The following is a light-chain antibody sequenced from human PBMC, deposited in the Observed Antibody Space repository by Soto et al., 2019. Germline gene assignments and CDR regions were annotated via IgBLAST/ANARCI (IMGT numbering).Light chain of an antibody. V-gene: IGLV2-14*01. CDR3: SSYTSSSTLVV. CDR1: SSDIGAYDY. CDR2: EVS. J-gene: IGLJ1*01. Sequence: QSALTQPASLSGSPGQSITISCTGTSSDIGAYDYVSWFQQHPGKAPKLMISEVSNRPSGVSNRFSGSKSGNTASLTISGLQAEDEADYYCSSYTSSSTLVVFGTGTKLTVL.